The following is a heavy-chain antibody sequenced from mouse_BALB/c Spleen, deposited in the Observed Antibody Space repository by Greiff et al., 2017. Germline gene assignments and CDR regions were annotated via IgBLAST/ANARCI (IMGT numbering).Heavy chain of an antibody. CDR3: ARGDGYEGDYYAMDY. D-gene: IGHD2-2*01. Sequence: EVKLVESGGGLVQPGGSLKLSCEASGFTFSSYTMSWVRQTPEKRLEWVAYISNGGGSTYYPDTVKGRFTISRDNAKNTLYLQMSSLKSEDTAMYYCARGDGYEGDYYAMDYWGQGTSVTVSS. V-gene: IGHV5-12-2*01. CDR1: GFTFSSYT. J-gene: IGHJ4*01. CDR2: ISNGGGST.